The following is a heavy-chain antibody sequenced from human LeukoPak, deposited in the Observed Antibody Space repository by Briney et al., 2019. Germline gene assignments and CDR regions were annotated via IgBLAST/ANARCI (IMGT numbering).Heavy chain of an antibody. V-gene: IGHV3-23*01. CDR2: LTNTGVTT. J-gene: IGHJ4*02. CDR3: AKDGYTDRRRNYFDC. Sequence: GGSLRLSCAASGFIFSSYAMSWVRQAPGKGLEWVSTLTNTGVTTFYADSVKGRFTISRDNSKSTLYLQMNSLRAEDTAVYYCAKDGYTDRRRNYFDCWGQGTLVTVSS. D-gene: IGHD6-13*01. CDR1: GFIFSSYA.